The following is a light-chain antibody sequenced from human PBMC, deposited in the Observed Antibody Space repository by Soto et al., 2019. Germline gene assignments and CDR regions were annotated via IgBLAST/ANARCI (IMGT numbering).Light chain of an antibody. CDR3: QQYPPYP. V-gene: IGKV3-20*01. CDR1: QSVDRRF. J-gene: IGKJ2*01. CDR2: GAS. Sequence: EVVLAQSPGTLSLSPGKRATLSCRASQSVDRRFLAWYQHKPGQAPRLLIYGASNRATGIPDRFSGSGSGTDFTLTISRLEPEDFAVYYCQQYPPYPFGQGTKLEIK.